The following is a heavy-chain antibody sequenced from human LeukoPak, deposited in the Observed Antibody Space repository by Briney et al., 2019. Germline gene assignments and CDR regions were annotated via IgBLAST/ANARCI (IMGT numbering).Heavy chain of an antibody. V-gene: IGHV4-39*01. CDR1: GVSISNSGYY. D-gene: IGHD6-13*01. CDR3: ARKKLVARGYFDF. Sequence: PSETLSLTCTVSGVSISNSGYYRDWIRQSPGKGLEWIGSINHSGTTYYEPSLKSRVTISVDASKNQFSLKLSSVTAADTTIYYCARKKLVARGYFDFWGRGIPVTVSS. J-gene: IGHJ4*02. CDR2: INHSGTT.